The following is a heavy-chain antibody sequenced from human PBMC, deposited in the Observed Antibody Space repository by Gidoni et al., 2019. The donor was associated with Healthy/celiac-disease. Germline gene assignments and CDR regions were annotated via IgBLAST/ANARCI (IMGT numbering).Heavy chain of an antibody. J-gene: IGHJ4*02. CDR2: IKSKTDGGTT. Sequence: EVQLVESGGGWVKPGGSLRPSCAASGFPFSNAWMNWVRQAPGEGLGWVGRIKSKTDGGTTDYAAPVKGRFTISRDDSKNTLYLQMNSLKTEDTAVYYCTTEGVDPQDYYDSSGYGPGYWGQGTLVTVSS. D-gene: IGHD3-22*01. CDR1: GFPFSNAW. CDR3: TTEGVDPQDYYDSSGYGPGY. V-gene: IGHV3-15*07.